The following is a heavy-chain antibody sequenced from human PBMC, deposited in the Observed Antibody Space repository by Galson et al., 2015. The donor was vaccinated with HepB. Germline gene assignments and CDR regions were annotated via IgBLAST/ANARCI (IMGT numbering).Heavy chain of an antibody. CDR1: VYSFTTYW. V-gene: IGHV5-51*01. CDR3: ARRHGDYARIDY. Sequence: QSGAEVKKPGQSLKISCTGSVYSFTTYWIGWVRQMPGKGLEWMWIIYPGDSDTRYSPSFQGQVTISADKSISTAYLQWSSLKASDTAMYYCARRHGDYARIDYWGQGTLVTVSS. CDR2: IYPGDSDT. J-gene: IGHJ4*02. D-gene: IGHD4-17*01.